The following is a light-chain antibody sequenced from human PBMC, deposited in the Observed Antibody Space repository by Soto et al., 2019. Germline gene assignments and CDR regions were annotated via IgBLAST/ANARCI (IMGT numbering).Light chain of an antibody. J-gene: IGKJ5*01. CDR3: QQRHMWPIT. CDR1: QSVSSH. Sequence: EIVLTQSPATLSLSPGEGATVSCRASQSVSSHLAWYQQKRGQAPRLLIYDASSRASGIPARFSGSGSGTDFTLTISSLEPEDSAVYYCQQRHMWPITFGQGTRLEIK. V-gene: IGKV3-11*01. CDR2: DAS.